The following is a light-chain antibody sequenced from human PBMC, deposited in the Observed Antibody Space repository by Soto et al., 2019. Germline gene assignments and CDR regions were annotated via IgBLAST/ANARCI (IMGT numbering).Light chain of an antibody. CDR1: QSVSTTY. J-gene: IGKJ1*01. CDR3: QHYNSYSEA. CDR2: DAC. V-gene: IGKV3-20*01. Sequence: FVLTQSPGTLSLSPGERATLSCRASQSVSTTYLAWYQQKPGQAPRLLIYDACNRATGIPARFSGSGSGTEFTLTISILQPDDCATYYCQHYNSYSEAFGQGTKVDNK.